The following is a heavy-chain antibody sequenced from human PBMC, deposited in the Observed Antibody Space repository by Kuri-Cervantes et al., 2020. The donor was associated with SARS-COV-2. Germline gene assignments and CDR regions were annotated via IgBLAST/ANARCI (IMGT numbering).Heavy chain of an antibody. CDR2: IYYSGST. V-gene: IGHV4-39*07. D-gene: IGHD3-3*01. Sequence: AGSVFRSSNYWGWIRQPPGKGLEWIGSIYYSGSTYYNPSLKSRVTISVDTSKNQFSLKLSSVTAADTAVYYCACGPDNDFWTQAHFCYYYDMDVWGKGTTVTVSS. J-gene: IGHJ6*03. CDR3: ACGPDNDFWTQAHFCYYYDMDV. CDR1: AGSVFRSSNY.